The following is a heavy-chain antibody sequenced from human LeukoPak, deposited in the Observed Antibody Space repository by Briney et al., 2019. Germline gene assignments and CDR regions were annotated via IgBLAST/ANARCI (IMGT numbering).Heavy chain of an antibody. CDR1: RLSWSSYS. J-gene: IGHJ5*02. V-gene: IGHV3-21*05. CDR3: AREWDKGFDP. D-gene: IGHD1-26*01. CDR2: IWSSGSGI. Sequence: GGSLRLSCAGSRLSWSSYSVNWVRQAPGKGLEWISHIWSSGSGIWYADSVKGRFTISRDNAKNSLYLQMNSLRAEDTAVYYCAREWDKGFDPWGQGTLVTVSS.